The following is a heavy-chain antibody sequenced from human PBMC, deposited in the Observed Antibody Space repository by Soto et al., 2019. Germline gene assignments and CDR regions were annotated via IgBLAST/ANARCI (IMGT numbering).Heavy chain of an antibody. CDR1: GGTISSGYYY. CDR3: ARARAKLSVWFGELLYASEFDY. CDR2: IYYSGST. J-gene: IGHJ4*02. D-gene: IGHD3-10*01. V-gene: IGHV4-30-4*01. Sequence: SVAMSLTCPVSGGTISSGYYYWSWNSKPPGKGLEWIGYIYYSGSTYYNPSLKSRVTISVDTSKNQFSLKLSSVTAADTAVYYCARARAKLSVWFGELLYASEFDYWGQGTLVTVSS.